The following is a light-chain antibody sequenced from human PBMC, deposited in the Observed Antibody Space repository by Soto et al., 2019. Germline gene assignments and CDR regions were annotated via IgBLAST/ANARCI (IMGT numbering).Light chain of an antibody. J-gene: IGKJ2*01. V-gene: IGKV3-15*01. Sequence: EIVMTQSPATLSVSPGERATLSCRASQSFSSNLAWYQQRPGQAPRLLIYGASTRATGIPARLSGSGSGTEFTLTISSLQSEDFAVYYCQQHNNWPFTFGQGTKLEIK. CDR3: QQHNNWPFT. CDR1: QSFSSN. CDR2: GAS.